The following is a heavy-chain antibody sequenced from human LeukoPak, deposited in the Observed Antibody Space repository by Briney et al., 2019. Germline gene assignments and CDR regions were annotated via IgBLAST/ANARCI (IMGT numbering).Heavy chain of an antibody. CDR1: GYTFTGYY. V-gene: IGHV1-8*03. CDR2: MNPNSGNT. Sequence: ASVKVSCKASGYTFTGYYMHWVRQTTGQGLEWMGWMNPNSGNTGCAQNFQGRVIITRNTSISTAYMELSSLRSEDTAVYYCARGPHWKLLDYWGQGTLVTVSS. CDR3: ARGPHWKLLDY. D-gene: IGHD1-1*01. J-gene: IGHJ4*02.